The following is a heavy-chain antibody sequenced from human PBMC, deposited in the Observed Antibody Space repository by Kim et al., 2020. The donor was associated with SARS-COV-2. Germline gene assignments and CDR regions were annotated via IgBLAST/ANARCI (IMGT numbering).Heavy chain of an antibody. D-gene: IGHD2-21*01. V-gene: IGHV4-59*01. CDR3: ARDIAYCGGDCSPGGDAFDI. Sequence: SETLSLTCTVSGGSISSYYWSWIRQPPGKGLEWIGYIYYSGSTNYNPSLKSRVTISVDTSKNQFSLKLSSVTAADTAVYYCARDIAYCGGDCSPGGDAFDIWGQGTMVTVSS. J-gene: IGHJ3*02. CDR1: GGSISSYY. CDR2: IYYSGST.